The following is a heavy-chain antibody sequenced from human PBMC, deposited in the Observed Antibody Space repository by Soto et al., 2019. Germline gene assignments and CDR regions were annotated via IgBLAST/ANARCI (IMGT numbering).Heavy chain of an antibody. V-gene: IGHV3-23*01. Sequence: GGSLRLSCAASGFTFSSYAMSWVRQAPGKGLEWVSAISGSGGSTYYADSVKGRFTISRDNSKNTLYLQMNSLRAEDTAVYYCAKDIYSNYTYYYYYMDVWGKGTTVTVSS. J-gene: IGHJ6*03. D-gene: IGHD4-4*01. CDR2: ISGSGGST. CDR3: AKDIYSNYTYYYYYMDV. CDR1: GFTFSSYA.